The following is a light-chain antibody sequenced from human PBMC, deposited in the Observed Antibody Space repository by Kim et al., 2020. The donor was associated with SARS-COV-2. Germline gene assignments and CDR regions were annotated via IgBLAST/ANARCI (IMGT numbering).Light chain of an antibody. Sequence: SPGERATLSCRASQSVSSSYLAWYQQKPGQAPRLLIYAASSRATGIPDRFSGSGSGTDFTLTISRLEPEDFAVYYCQQYGSSPMYTFGQGTKVEIK. J-gene: IGKJ2*01. V-gene: IGKV3-20*01. CDR2: AAS. CDR3: QQYGSSPMYT. CDR1: QSVSSSY.